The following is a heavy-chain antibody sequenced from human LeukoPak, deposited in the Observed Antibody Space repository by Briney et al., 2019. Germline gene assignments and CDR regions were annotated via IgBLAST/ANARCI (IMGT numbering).Heavy chain of an antibody. Sequence: GGSLRLSCAASGFTFSSYAMSWVRQAPGKGLEWVSAISGSGGSTYYADSVKGRFTISRDNSKNTLYLQMNSLRAEDTAVYYCAKAWVISYYGSGSSIDYWGQGTLVTVSS. V-gene: IGHV3-23*01. CDR2: ISGSGGST. CDR3: AKAWVISYYGSGSSIDY. CDR1: GFTFSSYA. D-gene: IGHD3-10*01. J-gene: IGHJ4*02.